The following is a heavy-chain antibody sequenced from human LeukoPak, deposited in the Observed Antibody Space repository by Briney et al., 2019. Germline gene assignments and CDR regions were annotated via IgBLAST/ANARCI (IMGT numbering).Heavy chain of an antibody. CDR1: GFTFSSFW. CDR3: ARETYYYGSGSYYIPMDV. J-gene: IGHJ6*03. CDR2: INSDGSRT. D-gene: IGHD3-10*01. Sequence: GGPLRLSCAASGFTFSSFWMHWVRQGPGKGLVWVSGINSDGSRTSYADSVKGRFTISRDNAKNTLYLQMNSLRAEDTAVYYCARETYYYGSGSYYIPMDVWGKGTTVTISS. V-gene: IGHV3-74*01.